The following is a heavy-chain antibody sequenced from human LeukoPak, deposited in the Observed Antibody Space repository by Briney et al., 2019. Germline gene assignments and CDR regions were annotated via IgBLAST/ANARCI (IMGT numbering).Heavy chain of an antibody. CDR2: ISYDGSNK. D-gene: IGHD3-10*01. Sequence: GGSLRLSCAASGFTFSSYAMHWVRQAPGKGLEWVAVISYDGSNKYYADSVKGRFTISRDNSKNTLYLQMNSLRAEDTAVYYCARGQLLWFGELEEFDYWGQGTLVTVSS. J-gene: IGHJ4*02. CDR1: GFTFSSYA. V-gene: IGHV3-30-3*01. CDR3: ARGQLLWFGELEEFDY.